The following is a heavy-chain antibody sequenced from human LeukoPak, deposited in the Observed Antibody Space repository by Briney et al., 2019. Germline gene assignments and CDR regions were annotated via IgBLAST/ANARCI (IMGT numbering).Heavy chain of an antibody. V-gene: IGHV4-34*01. CDR3: ARDRRGYSYGGSNFEYYYYGMDV. CDR1: GGSFSGYY. D-gene: IGHD5-18*01. CDR2: ITHSGST. Sequence: SETLSLTCAVYGGSFSGYYWSWIRQPPGKGLEWIGEITHSGSTNYNPSLKSRVTISVDTSKNQFSLKLSSVTAADTAVYYCARDRRGYSYGGSNFEYYYYGMDVWGQGTTVTVSS. J-gene: IGHJ6*02.